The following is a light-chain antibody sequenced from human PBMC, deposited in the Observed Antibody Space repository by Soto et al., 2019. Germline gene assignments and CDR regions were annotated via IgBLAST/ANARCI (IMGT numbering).Light chain of an antibody. CDR2: AAS. V-gene: IGKV1-39*01. J-gene: IGKJ2*01. CDR1: QSISSY. CDR3: QQIYSTPYT. Sequence: DIQMTQSPSSLSASVGDRVTITCPASQSISSYLNWYQQKPGKAPKLLIYAASSLQSGVPSRFSGSGSGTDFTLTISSLQPEDFATYSCQQIYSTPYTFGQGTKLEIK.